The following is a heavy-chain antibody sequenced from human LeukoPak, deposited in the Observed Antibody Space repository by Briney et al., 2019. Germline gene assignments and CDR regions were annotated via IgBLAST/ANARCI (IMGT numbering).Heavy chain of an antibody. CDR3: ARSSGSFPFDY. Sequence: SETLSLTCTVSGYSISSGYYWGWIRQPPGKGLEWIVSIYHSGSTYHNPSLKSRVTISVDKSKNQFSLNQSSVTAADTAVYYCARSSGSFPFDYWGQGTLVTVSS. D-gene: IGHD3-10*01. J-gene: IGHJ4*02. CDR1: GYSISSGYY. CDR2: IYHSGST. V-gene: IGHV4-38-2*02.